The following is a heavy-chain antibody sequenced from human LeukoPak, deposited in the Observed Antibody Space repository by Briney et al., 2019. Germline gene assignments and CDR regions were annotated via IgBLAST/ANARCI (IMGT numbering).Heavy chain of an antibody. J-gene: IGHJ4*02. V-gene: IGHV4-39*01. CDR1: GVSISSSSYY. CDR3: ARRVAAAGNLFDY. CDR2: IYYSGTT. Sequence: KSSETLSLTCTVSGVSISSSSYYWGWIRQPPGKGLEWIGSIYYSGTTYYNPSLKSRVTISVDTSKNQFSLKLSSVTAADTAVYYCARRVAAAGNLFDYWGQGTLVTVSS. D-gene: IGHD6-13*01.